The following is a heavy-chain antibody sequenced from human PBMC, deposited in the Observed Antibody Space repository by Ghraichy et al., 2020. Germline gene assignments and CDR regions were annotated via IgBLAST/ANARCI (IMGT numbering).Heavy chain of an antibody. J-gene: IGHJ4*02. Sequence: GGSLRLSCAASGFIFSSYNMNWVRQTPGKGLEWVSSISSGSSYIYYADSVKGRFTISRDNAKNSLYLQMNSLRAEDTAVYYCAREKLSVAGKTFDYWGQGTLVTVSS. D-gene: IGHD6-19*01. CDR1: GFIFSSYN. CDR3: AREKLSVAGKTFDY. V-gene: IGHV3-21*01. CDR2: ISSGSSYI.